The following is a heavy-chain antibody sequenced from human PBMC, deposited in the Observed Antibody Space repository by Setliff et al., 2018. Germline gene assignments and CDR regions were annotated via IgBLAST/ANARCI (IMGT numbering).Heavy chain of an antibody. CDR2: ISGAGNYI. D-gene: IGHD6-19*01. J-gene: IGHJ4*02. CDR3: VRDGQWLVPHY. Sequence: GGSLRLSCAASGFNFNTYTMSWVRQAPGKGLEWVSAISGAGNYINYIDSVKGRFTVSKDNAKNSLSLQMNSLRAEDTAVYYCVRDGQWLVPHYWGQGTLVTVSS. V-gene: IGHV3-21*01. CDR1: GFNFNTYT.